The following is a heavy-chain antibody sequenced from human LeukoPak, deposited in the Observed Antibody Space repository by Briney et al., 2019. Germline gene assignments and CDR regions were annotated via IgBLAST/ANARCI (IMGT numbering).Heavy chain of an antibody. CDR2: SLFLRGNT. D-gene: IGHD6-13*01. CDR1: GFTFTRSA. J-gene: IGHJ4*02. CDR3: ASGAAASTMGDN. V-gene: IGHV1-58*02. Sequence: SVKVSCKASGFTFTRSAMQWVRHARGQPLKWIEWSLFLRGNTKYAQKFQERVTTTRDTSTNTAYIELSIPRPVHTAGYSCASGAAASTMGDNSGQGTLVTVSS.